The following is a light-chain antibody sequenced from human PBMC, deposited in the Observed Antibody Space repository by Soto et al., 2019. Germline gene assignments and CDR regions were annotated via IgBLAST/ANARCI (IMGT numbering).Light chain of an antibody. CDR3: QQYDNLPAIT. CDR1: QDISNY. CDR2: DAS. V-gene: IGKV1-33*01. J-gene: IGKJ5*01. Sequence: DIQMTQSPSSLSASVGDRVTITCQASQDISNYLNWYQQKPGKAPKLLIYDASNLETGVPSRFSGSRSGTDFTFTISNLQPEDIATYYCQQYDNLPAITFGQGTRREIK.